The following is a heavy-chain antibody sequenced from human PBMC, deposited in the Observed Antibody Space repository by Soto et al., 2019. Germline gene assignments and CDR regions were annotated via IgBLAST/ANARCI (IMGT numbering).Heavy chain of an antibody. CDR1: GGSISSSNW. Sequence: SETLSLTCAVSGGSISSSNWWSWVRQPPGKGLEWIGEIYHSGSTNYNPSLKSRVTISVDKSKNQFSLKLSSVTAADTAVYYCARDPRNTEAAGYYYGMDVWGQGTTVTVFS. CDR3: ARDPRNTEAAGYYYGMDV. CDR2: IYHSGST. J-gene: IGHJ6*02. V-gene: IGHV4-4*02. D-gene: IGHD5-18*01.